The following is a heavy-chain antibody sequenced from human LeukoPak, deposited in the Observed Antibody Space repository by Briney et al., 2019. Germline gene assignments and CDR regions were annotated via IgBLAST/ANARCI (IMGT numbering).Heavy chain of an antibody. V-gene: IGHV3-30*04. D-gene: IGHD6-19*01. Sequence: GGSLRLSCAASGFTFSTYVMHWVRQAPGKGLGWVALISYDGGNQYYADSVKGRFTISRDISKSTLYLQLNSLRPEDTAVYYCAMRAVAGSHFNYFDYWGQGTLVTVSS. J-gene: IGHJ4*02. CDR1: GFTFSTYV. CDR2: ISYDGGNQ. CDR3: AMRAVAGSHFNYFDY.